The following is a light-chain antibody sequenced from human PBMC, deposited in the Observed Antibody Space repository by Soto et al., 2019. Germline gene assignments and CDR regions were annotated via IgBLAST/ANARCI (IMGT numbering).Light chain of an antibody. V-gene: IGKV1-39*01. CDR2: AAS. J-gene: IGKJ2*01. CDR3: QQSYSAPVT. Sequence: DIQMTQSPSSLSASIGDRVTITCRASQSISSYLNWFQQKPGEAPKLLIQAASSLQSGVPSRFRCSGSSTDFTRTINSLQPEDFAVYYCQQSYSAPVTFGQGTKL. CDR1: QSISSY.